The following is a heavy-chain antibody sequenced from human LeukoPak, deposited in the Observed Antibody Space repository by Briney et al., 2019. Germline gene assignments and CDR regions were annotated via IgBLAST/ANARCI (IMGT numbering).Heavy chain of an antibody. Sequence: SVKVSFKASGGTFSSYAISRVRQAPGQGLEWMGGIIPIFGTANYAQKFQGRVTITADESTSTAYMELSRLRSEDTAVYYCAKDWSIEFGELFRDLEIWGPGTMVTVSS. V-gene: IGHV1-69*01. CDR2: IIPIFGTA. CDR1: GGTFSSYA. CDR3: AKDWSIEFGELFRDLEI. J-gene: IGHJ3*02. D-gene: IGHD3-10*01.